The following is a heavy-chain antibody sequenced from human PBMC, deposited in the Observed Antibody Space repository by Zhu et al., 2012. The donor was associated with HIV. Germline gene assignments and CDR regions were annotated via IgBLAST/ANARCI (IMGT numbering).Heavy chain of an antibody. J-gene: IGHJ4*02. V-gene: IGHV3-43*01. D-gene: IGHD6-19*01. CDR2: ISWDGGST. Sequence: EVQLVESGGVVVQPGGSLRLSCAASGFTFDDYTMHWVRQAPGKGLEWVSLISWDGGSTYYADSVKGHSPSPETTDKNSLYLQMNSLRTEDTALYYCAKAKGLYSSGWPIFDYWGQGTLVHRLL. CDR1: GFTFDDYT. CDR3: AKAKGLYSSGWPIFDY.